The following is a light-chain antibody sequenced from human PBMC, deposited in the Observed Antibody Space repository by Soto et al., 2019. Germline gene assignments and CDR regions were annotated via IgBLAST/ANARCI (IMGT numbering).Light chain of an antibody. CDR1: HSIGDY. CDR2: DAF. Sequence: IVLTQSPGTLYLSPGERATLSCRASHSIGDYLAWYQHRPAQAPRLLIYDAFMRATGIPARFNGSGSGTDCTLTITSLEPEYFAVYFWQQRISCLTFGRGTTVEL. J-gene: IGKJ4*01. CDR3: QQRISCLT. V-gene: IGKV3-11*01.